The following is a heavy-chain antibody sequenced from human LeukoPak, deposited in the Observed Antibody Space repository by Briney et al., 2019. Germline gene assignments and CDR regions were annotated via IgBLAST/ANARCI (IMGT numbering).Heavy chain of an antibody. Sequence: GGSLRLSCTVSGFTVSSNSWSWVRQAPGKGLEWVSFIYSGGNTHYSDSVKGRFTISRDNSKNTLYLQMNSLRAEDTAVYFCAKTRYSFDYWGQGTLVTVSS. J-gene: IGHJ4*02. CDR1: GFTVSSNS. CDR2: IYSGGNT. D-gene: IGHD2-2*01. V-gene: IGHV3-53*01. CDR3: AKTRYSFDY.